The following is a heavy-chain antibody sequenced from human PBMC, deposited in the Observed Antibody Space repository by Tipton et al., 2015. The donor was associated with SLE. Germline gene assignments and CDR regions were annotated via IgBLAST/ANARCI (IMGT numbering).Heavy chain of an antibody. J-gene: IGHJ6*02. V-gene: IGHV4-34*01. CDR1: GGSFSGYY. D-gene: IGHD6-19*01. Sequence: TLSLTCAVYGGSFSGYYWSWIRQPPGKGLEWIGEINHSGSTNYNPSLKSRVTISVDTSKKQFSLKLSSVTAADTAVYYCAGGDSYSSGWYTYYYGMDVWGQGTTVTISS. CDR2: INHSGST. CDR3: AGGDSYSSGWYTYYYGMDV.